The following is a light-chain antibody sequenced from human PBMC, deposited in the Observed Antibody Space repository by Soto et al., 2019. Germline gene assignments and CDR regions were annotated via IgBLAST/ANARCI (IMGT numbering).Light chain of an antibody. V-gene: IGKV3-11*01. CDR3: QQYNNWPPWT. J-gene: IGKJ1*01. CDR2: DAS. CDR1: QSVSLS. Sequence: EIVLTQSPATLSLSPGGRATLSCRASQSVSLSLAWYQQKPGQAPRLLIYDASKRASGFPARFSGSGSGTEFTLTISSLQSEDFAVYYCQQYNNWPPWTFGQGTKVDI.